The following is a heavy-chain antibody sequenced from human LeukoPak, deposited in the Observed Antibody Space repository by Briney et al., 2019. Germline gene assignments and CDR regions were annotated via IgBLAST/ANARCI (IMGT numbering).Heavy chain of an antibody. D-gene: IGHD5-24*01. V-gene: IGHV1-69*05. Sequence: SVKVSCKASGGTFSSYAINWVRQAPGQGLESMGGIIPIFDTANFAQKFQGRVTITTDESTNTAYMELSSLKSEDTALYYCARGSRRDGDYSYYMDVWGKGTTVTVSS. CDR2: IIPIFDTA. J-gene: IGHJ6*03. CDR3: ARGSRRDGDYSYYMDV. CDR1: GGTFSSYA.